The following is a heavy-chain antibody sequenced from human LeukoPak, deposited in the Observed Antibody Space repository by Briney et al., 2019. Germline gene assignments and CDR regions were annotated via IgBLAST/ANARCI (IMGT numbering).Heavy chain of an antibody. J-gene: IGHJ4*02. D-gene: IGHD5-18*01. CDR1: GGSFSGYY. Sequence: SETLSLTCAVYGGSFSGYYWSWIRQPPGKGLEWIGEINHSGSTNYNPSLKSRVTISVDTSKNQFSLKLNSVTAADTAVYYCARGYTAMDDWGQGTLVTVSS. V-gene: IGHV4-34*01. CDR2: INHSGST. CDR3: ARGYTAMDD.